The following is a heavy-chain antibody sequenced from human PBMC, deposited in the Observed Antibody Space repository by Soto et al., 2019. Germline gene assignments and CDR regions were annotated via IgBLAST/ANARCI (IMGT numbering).Heavy chain of an antibody. CDR3: ARVTPRIDYSNYVDYFDY. CDR2: ISAYNGNT. D-gene: IGHD4-4*01. J-gene: IGHJ4*02. Sequence: SVKVSCKASGYTFTSYGISWVRQAPGQGLEWMGWISAYNGNTNYAQKLQGRVTMTTDTSTSTAYMELRSLRSDDTAVYYCARVTPRIDYSNYVDYFDYWGQGTLVTVSS. V-gene: IGHV1-18*01. CDR1: GYTFTSYG.